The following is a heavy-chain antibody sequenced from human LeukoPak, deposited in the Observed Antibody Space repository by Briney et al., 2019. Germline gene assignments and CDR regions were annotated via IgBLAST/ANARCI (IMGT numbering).Heavy chain of an antibody. Sequence: GGFLRLSCVASGFTFDDYGMSWVRQAPGKGLEWVSGINWNGGSTGYADSVKGRFTISRDNAKNSLYLQMNSLRTEDTALYFCAKDSYCSGGSCYRHFDYWGQGTLVTVSS. V-gene: IGHV3-20*04. CDR3: AKDSYCSGGSCYRHFDY. CDR1: GFTFDDYG. CDR2: INWNGGST. J-gene: IGHJ4*02. D-gene: IGHD2-15*01.